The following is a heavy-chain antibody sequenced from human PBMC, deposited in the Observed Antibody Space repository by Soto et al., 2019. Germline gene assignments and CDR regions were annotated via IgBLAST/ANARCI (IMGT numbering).Heavy chain of an antibody. CDR2: ISSSGSTI. CDR1: GFTFSSYE. D-gene: IGHD3-10*01. CDR3: ATRAGGGGAFDI. V-gene: IGHV3-48*03. Sequence: EAQLVESGGGLVQPGGSVRLSCAASGFTFSSYEMNWVRQAPGKGLEWVSYISSSGSTIYYADSVKGRFTISRDNAKNSLYVQKNSVRAEDTAVYYCATRAGGGGAFDIWGQGTMVTVS. J-gene: IGHJ3*02.